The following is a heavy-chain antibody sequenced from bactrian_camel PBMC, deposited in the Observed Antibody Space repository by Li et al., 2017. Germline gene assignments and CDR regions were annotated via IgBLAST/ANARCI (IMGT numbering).Heavy chain of an antibody. D-gene: IGHD1*01. CDR3: TGGPAGVFAWFAY. CDR1: GFTFSSYD. J-gene: IGHJ4*01. CDR2: INSGGGET. Sequence: VQLVESGGGLVQPGGSLRLSCAASGFTFSSYDMSWVRQAPGTGLEWVSFINSGGGETYYADSVKGRFTISRDNSKNTVYLQLNSLKTEDMAMYFCTGGPAGVFAWFAYWGQGTQVTVS. V-gene: IGHV3S40*01.